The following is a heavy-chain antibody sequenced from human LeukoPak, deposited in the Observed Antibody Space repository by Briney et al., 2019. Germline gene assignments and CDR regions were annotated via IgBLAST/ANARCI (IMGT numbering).Heavy chain of an antibody. V-gene: IGHV1-69*13. CDR3: AIQRIVQNWFDP. CDR2: IIPIFGTA. D-gene: IGHD2/OR15-2a*01. J-gene: IGHJ5*02. CDR1: GGTFSSYA. Sequence: SVTVSCKASGGTFSSYALSWVRQAPGQGLEWMGGIIPIFGTANYAQKFQGRVTITADESTSTAYMELSSLRSEDTAVYYCAIQRIVQNWFDPWGQGTLVTVSS.